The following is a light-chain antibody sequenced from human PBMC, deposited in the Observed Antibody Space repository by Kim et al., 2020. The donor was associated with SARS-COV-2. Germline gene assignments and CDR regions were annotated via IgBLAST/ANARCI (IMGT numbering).Light chain of an antibody. V-gene: IGLV6-57*01. Sequence: TFPISCTRSSGGIPRHYVLSYYLHPATPPTTFIFEDNRKPPSVSTRCSSSFDSSSNSSLLTISVLTPDDEAYYFCQSYVSNTRVFGGGTQLTVL. J-gene: IGLJ3*02. CDR3: QSYVSNTRV. CDR2: EDN. CDR1: SGGIPRHY.